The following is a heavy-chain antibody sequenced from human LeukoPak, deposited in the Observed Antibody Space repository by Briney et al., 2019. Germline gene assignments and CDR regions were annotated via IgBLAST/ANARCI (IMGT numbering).Heavy chain of an antibody. CDR3: ARDHEQQLAP. J-gene: IGHJ5*02. CDR1: GGSVNSVSYY. CDR2: IYYSGNT. Sequence: SETLSPTCTVSGGSVNSVSYYWSWIRQPPGKGLEWIGCIYYSGNTNYNPSLKSRVTMSVDTSKNQFSLKLSSVTAADTAVYYCARDHEQQLAPWGQGTLVTVSS. D-gene: IGHD6-13*01. V-gene: IGHV4-61*01.